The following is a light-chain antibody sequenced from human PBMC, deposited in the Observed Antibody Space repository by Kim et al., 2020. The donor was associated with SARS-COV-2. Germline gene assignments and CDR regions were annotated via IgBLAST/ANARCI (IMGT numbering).Light chain of an antibody. Sequence: ASVGDRVTSTCQASQDIRSDLGWYQQKPGRAPTRLIYGASSLQSGVPSRFSGSGSGTEFTLTISSLQPEDFGTYYCLQHHAYPRTFGQGTKVDIK. CDR2: GAS. CDR3: LQHHAYPRT. J-gene: IGKJ1*01. CDR1: QDIRSD. V-gene: IGKV1-17*01.